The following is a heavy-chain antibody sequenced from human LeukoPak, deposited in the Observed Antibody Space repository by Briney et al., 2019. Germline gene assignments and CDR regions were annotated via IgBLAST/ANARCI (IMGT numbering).Heavy chain of an antibody. V-gene: IGHV4-34*01. CDR2: INHSGST. J-gene: IGHJ4*02. CDR3: ARAGVGYSYGYEDYFDY. Sequence: PSETLSLTCTVSGGSISSYYWSWIRQPPGKGLEWIGEINHSGSTNYNPSLKSRVTISVDTSKNQFSLKLSSVTAADTAVYYCARAGVGYSYGYEDYFDYWGQGTLVTVSS. CDR1: GGSISSYY. D-gene: IGHD5-18*01.